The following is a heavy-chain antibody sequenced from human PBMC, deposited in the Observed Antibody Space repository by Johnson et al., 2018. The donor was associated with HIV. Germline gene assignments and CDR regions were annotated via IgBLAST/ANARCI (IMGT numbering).Heavy chain of an antibody. D-gene: IGHD6-13*01. CDR2: IKQDGSEK. CDR1: GFTFDDYG. J-gene: IGHJ3*02. V-gene: IGHV3-7*04. CDR3: ARGSRYSIASPFDI. Sequence: VQLVESGGGVVRPGGSLRLSCAASGFTFDDYGMSWVRQAPGKGLEWVANIKQDGSEKYYVDSVKGRFTSSRANAKNSLYLQMNSLRAEDTAVYYCARGSRYSIASPFDIWGQGTMVTVSS.